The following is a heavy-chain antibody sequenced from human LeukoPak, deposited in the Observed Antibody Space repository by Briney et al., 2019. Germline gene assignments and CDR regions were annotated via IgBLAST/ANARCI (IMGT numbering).Heavy chain of an antibody. J-gene: IGHJ3*02. CDR1: GYTFTSYA. V-gene: IGHV1-3*01. CDR2: INAGNGNT. CDR3: ARGGVYDAFDI. D-gene: IGHD5/OR15-5a*01. Sequence: ASVKVSCKASGYTFTSYAMHWVRQAPGQRLEWMGWINAGNGNTKYSQKLQGRVTITRDTSASTACMELSSLRSEDTAVYYCARGGVYDAFDIWGQGTMVTVSS.